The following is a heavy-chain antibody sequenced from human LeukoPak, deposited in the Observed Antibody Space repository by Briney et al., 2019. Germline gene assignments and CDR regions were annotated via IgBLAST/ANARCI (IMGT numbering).Heavy chain of an antibody. J-gene: IGHJ6*02. CDR1: GFTFSSYS. CDR3: AREIYVYGPKNYYYGMDV. Sequence: GSLRLSCAASGFTFSSYSMNWVRQAPGKGLEWIGEINHSGSTNYNPSLKSRVIISVDASKNQFSLKLSSVTAADTAVCYCAREIYVYGPKNYYYGMDVWGQGTTVTVSS. CDR2: INHSGST. D-gene: IGHD2-8*01. V-gene: IGHV4-34*01.